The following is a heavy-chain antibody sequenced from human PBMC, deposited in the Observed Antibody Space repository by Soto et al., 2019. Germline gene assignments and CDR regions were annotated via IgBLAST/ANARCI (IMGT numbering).Heavy chain of an antibody. CDR2: ISGSGGST. CDR1: GFTFSSYA. CDR3: AKETNTSGETGAAHAFDI. V-gene: IGHV3-23*01. J-gene: IGHJ3*02. Sequence: GGSLRLSCAASGFTFSSYAMSWVRQAPGKGLEWVSAISGSGGSTYYADSVKGRFTISRDNSKNTLYLQMNSLRAEDTAVYYCAKETNTSGETGAAHAFDIWGQGTMVTVSS. D-gene: IGHD7-27*01.